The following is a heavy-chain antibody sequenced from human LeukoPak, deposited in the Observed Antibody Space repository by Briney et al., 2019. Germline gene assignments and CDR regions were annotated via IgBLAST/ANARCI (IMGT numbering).Heavy chain of an antibody. V-gene: IGHV4-61*02. J-gene: IGHJ4*02. CDR3: ATPGGRDFSDYFDY. D-gene: IGHD3-3*01. Sequence: KPSETLSLTCTVSGGSISSSTYYWSWIRQPAGKGLEWIGRIYTSGSTYYNPSLKSRVTISVDTSKNQLSLKLSSVTAADTAVYYCATPGGRDFSDYFDYWGQGTLVTVSS. CDR1: GGSISSSTYY. CDR2: IYTSGST.